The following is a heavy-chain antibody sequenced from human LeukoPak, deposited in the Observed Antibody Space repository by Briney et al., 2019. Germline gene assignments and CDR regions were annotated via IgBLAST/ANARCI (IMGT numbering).Heavy chain of an antibody. CDR1: GFTFTNYG. CDR2: LSGNGDGQ. D-gene: IGHD1-14*01. CDR3: AKGCQCPSGLSSWFDP. V-gene: IGHV3-23*01. J-gene: IGHJ5*02. Sequence: TGGSLRLSCSASGFTFTNYGMSWVRQAPGKGLEWVAGLSGNGDGQFYADSVEGRFTISRDISNNIWYLQMNSLRAEDTAVYYCAKGCQCPSGLSSWFDPRGQGTQVAVSS.